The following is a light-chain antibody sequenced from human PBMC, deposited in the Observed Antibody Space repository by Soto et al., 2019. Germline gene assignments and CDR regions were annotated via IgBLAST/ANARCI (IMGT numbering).Light chain of an antibody. V-gene: IGKV3-15*01. CDR2: GAS. Sequence: EIVMTQSPATLSVSPWERATLSCRASQRISSNLAWYQQKPGQAPRLLIYGASTRATGIPARFSGSGSGTEFTLTISSLQSEDFAVYHCQQYNNWPWTFGQGTKVDIK. J-gene: IGKJ1*01. CDR3: QQYNNWPWT. CDR1: QRISSN.